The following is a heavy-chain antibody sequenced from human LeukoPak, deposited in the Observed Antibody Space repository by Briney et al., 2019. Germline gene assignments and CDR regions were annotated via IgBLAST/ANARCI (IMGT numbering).Heavy chain of an antibody. CDR2: INHSGST. D-gene: IGHD3-22*01. J-gene: IGHJ4*02. CDR1: GGSFSGYY. V-gene: IGHV4-34*01. Sequence: PSETLSLTCAVYGGSFSGYYWSWIRQPPGKGLEWIGEINHSGSTNYNPSLKSRVTISVDTSKNQFSLKLSSVTAADTAVYYCARWGYYYDSSGYFFDYWGQGTLVTVSS. CDR3: ARWGYYYDSSGYFFDY.